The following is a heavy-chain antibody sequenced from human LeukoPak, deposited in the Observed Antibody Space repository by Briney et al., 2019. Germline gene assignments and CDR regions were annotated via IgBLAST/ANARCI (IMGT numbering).Heavy chain of an antibody. D-gene: IGHD6-19*01. Sequence: PGGSLRLSCAASGFTFSSYGMHWVRQAPGKGLEWVAVISYDGSNKYYADSVKGRFTISRDNSKNTLYLQMNSLRAEDTAVYYCARDDGSGWYRTLSLGYWGQGTLVTVSS. V-gene: IGHV3-30*03. CDR1: GFTFSSYG. CDR3: ARDDGSGWYRTLSLGY. J-gene: IGHJ4*02. CDR2: ISYDGSNK.